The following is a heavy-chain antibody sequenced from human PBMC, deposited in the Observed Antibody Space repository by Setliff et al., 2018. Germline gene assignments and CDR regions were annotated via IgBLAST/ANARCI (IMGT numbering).Heavy chain of an antibody. D-gene: IGHD2-21*02. J-gene: IGHJ6*03. CDR1: GYTFSSYA. CDR3: ARASRFGTAIYKGDYYMDV. V-gene: IGHV7-4-1*01. Sequence: ASVKVSCKASGYTFSSYAMNWVRQAPGQGLEWMGRINTITGNPTYAQGFTGRFVFSLDTSVSTAYLQIYSLKAEDTAVYYCARASRFGTAIYKGDYYMDVWGNGTTVTVSS. CDR2: INTITGNP.